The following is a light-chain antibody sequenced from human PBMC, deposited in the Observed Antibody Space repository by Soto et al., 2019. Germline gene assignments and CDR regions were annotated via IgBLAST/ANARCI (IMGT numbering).Light chain of an antibody. Sequence: QSALTQPASVSGSPGQSITISCTGPSSDVGGYNYVSWYQQHPGKAPKLMIYEVSNRPSGVSNRFSGSKSGNTASLTISGLQAEYEADYYCSSYTSSSTLYVFGTGTKVTVL. V-gene: IGLV2-14*01. CDR3: SSYTSSSTLYV. J-gene: IGLJ1*01. CDR2: EVS. CDR1: SSDVGGYNY.